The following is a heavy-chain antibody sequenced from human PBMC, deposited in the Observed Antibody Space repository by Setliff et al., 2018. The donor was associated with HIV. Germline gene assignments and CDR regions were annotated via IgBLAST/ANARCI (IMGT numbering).Heavy chain of an antibody. CDR1: GFTFSSHN. D-gene: IGHD2-21*02. V-gene: IGHV3-21*06. Sequence: GGSLRLSCAASGFTFSSHNMNWVRHVPGKGLEWVSSISPSGAYIYYADSMKGRFTISRDNAKNSLYLQMNSLTVEDTAVYYCARGDTTPIYPNYMDVWGKGTTVTVSS. J-gene: IGHJ6*03. CDR3: ARGDTTPIYPNYMDV. CDR2: ISPSGAYI.